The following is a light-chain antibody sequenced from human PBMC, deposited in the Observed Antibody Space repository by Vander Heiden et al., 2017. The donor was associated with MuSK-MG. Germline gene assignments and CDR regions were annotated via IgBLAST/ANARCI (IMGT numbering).Light chain of an antibody. CDR3: QHDYNFVV. CDR1: QSVSSSY. J-gene: IGKJ2*01. CDR2: GAS. V-gene: IGKV3D-7*01. Sequence: EIVMTQSPATLSVSPGERATLSCRASQSVSSSYLSWYQQKPGQAPRLIIYGASNRATGIPDRFSGSGSGTDFTLTSSSLQPEDFAVYYWQHDYNFVVFGQGTKMEIK.